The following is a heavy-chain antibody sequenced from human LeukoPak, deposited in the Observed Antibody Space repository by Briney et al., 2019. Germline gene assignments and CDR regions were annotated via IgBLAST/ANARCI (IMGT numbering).Heavy chain of an antibody. V-gene: IGHV1-2*06. CDR3: ARGGYSYGFVVDY. D-gene: IGHD5-18*01. J-gene: IGHJ4*02. Sequence: ASVKVSCKASGYTFTGYYMHWVRQAPGQGLQWMGRINPNSGGTNYAQKFQGRVTMTRDTSISTAYMELSRLRSDDTAVYYCARGGYSYGFVVDYWGQGTLVTVSS. CDR2: INPNSGGT. CDR1: GYTFTGYY.